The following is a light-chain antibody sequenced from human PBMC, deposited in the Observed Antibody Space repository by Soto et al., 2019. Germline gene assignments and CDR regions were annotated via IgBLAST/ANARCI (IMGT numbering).Light chain of an antibody. V-gene: IGKV1-33*01. Sequence: DIQMTQSPSSLSASVGDRVTITCQASQDISNYLNWYQQKPGKAPKLLIYDASNLETGVPSRFSGSGSGTDFTFTINTLQPDDIATYYCQQYYSVPLTFGGGTKVEIK. CDR1: QDISNY. CDR3: QQYYSVPLT. J-gene: IGKJ4*01. CDR2: DAS.